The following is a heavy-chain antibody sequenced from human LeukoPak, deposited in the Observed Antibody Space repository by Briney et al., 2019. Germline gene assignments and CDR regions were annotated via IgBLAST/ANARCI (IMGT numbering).Heavy chain of an antibody. J-gene: IGHJ3*01. D-gene: IGHD4-17*01. V-gene: IGHV3-23*01. Sequence: PGGSLRLSCAGSGFTFSNYGMKWVRQAPGKGLEWVSAICGRGDKTRYGESVKVRFTVSRDNSKNTLYLEMTNVRAEDAAFYACAMDPNGDYLSAFDFWGQGTLVTVSS. CDR3: AMDPNGDYLSAFDF. CDR2: ICGRGDKT. CDR1: GFTFSNYG.